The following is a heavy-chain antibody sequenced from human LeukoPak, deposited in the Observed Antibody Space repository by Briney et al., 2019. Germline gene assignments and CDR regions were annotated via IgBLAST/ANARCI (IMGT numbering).Heavy chain of an antibody. CDR3: ARGSRIAVAGRFDY. D-gene: IGHD6-19*01. J-gene: IGHJ4*02. CDR2: INHSGST. CDR1: GRSFSGYY. Sequence: PSETLSLTCAVYGRSFSGYYWSWIRQHPGKGLEWIGEINHSGSTNYNPSLKSRVTISVDTSKNQFSLKLSSVTAADTAVYYCARGSRIAVAGRFDYWGQGTLATVSS. V-gene: IGHV4-34*01.